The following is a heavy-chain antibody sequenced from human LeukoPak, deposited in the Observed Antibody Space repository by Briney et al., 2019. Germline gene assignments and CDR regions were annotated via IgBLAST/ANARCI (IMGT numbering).Heavy chain of an antibody. D-gene: IGHD3-10*01. CDR2: ISGSGGST. J-gene: IGHJ5*02. V-gene: IGHV3-23*01. CDR3: AKDPTKLLWFGEGWFDP. Sequence: PGGSLRLSCAASGFTFSSYAMSWVRQAPGKGLEWVSAISGSGGSTYYADSVKGRFTISRDNSKNTLYLQMNSLRAEDTAVYYCAKDPTKLLWFGEGWFDPWGHGTLVTVSS. CDR1: GFTFSSYA.